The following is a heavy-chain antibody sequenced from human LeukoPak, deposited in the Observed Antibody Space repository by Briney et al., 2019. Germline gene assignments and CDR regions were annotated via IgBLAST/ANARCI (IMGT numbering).Heavy chain of an antibody. CDR2: FYYDGST. CDR1: GASITQHY. V-gene: IGHV4-59*08. D-gene: IGHD2-15*01. J-gene: IGHJ4*02. Sequence: PSETLSLTCTVSGASITQHYWSWIRQPPGKGLEYIGYFYYDGSTNYTSSVRSRVTILVDTSKNQFTLNLTSLTAADTAVYYCARTLYCIGATATCYSPELFDSWGQGTLVTVSS. CDR3: ARTLYCIGATATCYSPELFDS.